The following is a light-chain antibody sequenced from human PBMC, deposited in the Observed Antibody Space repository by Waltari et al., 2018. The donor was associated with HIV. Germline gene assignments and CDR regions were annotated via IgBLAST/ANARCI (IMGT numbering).Light chain of an antibody. V-gene: IGLV2-11*01. J-gene: IGLJ3*02. CDR3: CSYAGHYTSV. CDR2: DVA. CDR1: SSDDGGFKY. Sequence: SALTQPRSVSGSPGQSVTISCTGTSSDDGGFKYVSWYQQYPGTAPKLIISDVAKRPSGVPNRFAGSKSGNTASLTISVLQSDDEADYYCCSYAGHYTSVFGGGTKLTVL.